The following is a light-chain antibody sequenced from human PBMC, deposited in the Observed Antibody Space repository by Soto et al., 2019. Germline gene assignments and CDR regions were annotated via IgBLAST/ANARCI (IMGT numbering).Light chain of an antibody. CDR3: GTWDSSLSGLYV. CDR1: SSNIGNNY. V-gene: IGLV1-51*01. CDR2: DNN. Sequence: QSVLTQPPSVSAAPGQKFTISCSGSSSNIGNNYVSWYQQLPGTAPKLLIYDNNKRPSGIPDRFSGSKSGTSATLGINGLQTGDEADYYCGTWDSSLSGLYVFGTGTKVTVL. J-gene: IGLJ1*01.